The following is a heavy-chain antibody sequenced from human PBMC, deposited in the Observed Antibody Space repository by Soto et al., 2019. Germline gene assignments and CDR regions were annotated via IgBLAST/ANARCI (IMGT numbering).Heavy chain of an antibody. V-gene: IGHV4-31*03. D-gene: IGHD3-22*01. CDR2: IYYSWST. Sequence: QVQLQESGPGLVKPSQTLSLTCTVSGGSISSGGYYWSWIRQHPGKGLEWIGYIYYSWSTYYNPSLTSRVTISVDTSKNQFSLKLSSVTAADTAVYYCARGGISSGYYEGDYWGQGTLVTVSS. J-gene: IGHJ4*02. CDR3: ARGGISSGYYEGDY. CDR1: GGSISSGGYY.